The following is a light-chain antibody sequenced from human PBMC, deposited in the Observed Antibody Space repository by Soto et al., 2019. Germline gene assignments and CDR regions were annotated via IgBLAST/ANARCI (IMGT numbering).Light chain of an antibody. Sequence: EKVMTQSPATLSVSPGERATLSCRASQSVSNNVAWYQHKPGQAPRLLIYGASTRATGIPARFSGSGSGTEFTLTISGLQSEDFAVYYCQQYYIWPPWTFGQGTKVDI. J-gene: IGKJ1*01. V-gene: IGKV3-15*01. CDR1: QSVSNN. CDR2: GAS. CDR3: QQYYIWPPWT.